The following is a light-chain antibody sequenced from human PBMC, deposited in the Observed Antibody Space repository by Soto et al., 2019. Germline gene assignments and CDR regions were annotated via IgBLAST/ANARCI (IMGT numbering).Light chain of an antibody. Sequence: QSVLTQPPSVSEAPRQRVTISCSGSSSNIGNNAVNWYQQLPGKAPKLLIYYDDLLPSGVSDRFSGSKSGTSASLAISGLQSEDEADYYCAAWYDSLNGYVFGTWTKLTVL. J-gene: IGLJ1*01. CDR3: AAWYDSLNGYV. CDR1: SSNIGNNA. CDR2: YDD. V-gene: IGLV1-36*01.